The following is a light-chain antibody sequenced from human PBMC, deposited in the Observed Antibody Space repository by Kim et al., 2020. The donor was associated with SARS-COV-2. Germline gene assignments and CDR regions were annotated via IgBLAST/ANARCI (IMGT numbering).Light chain of an antibody. V-gene: IGKV3-20*01. CDR1: QNVTSTY. CDR2: GAS. Sequence: EIVLTQSPGTLSLSPGERATLSCRASQNVTSTYLAWYQQKPGQAPRLLIYGASSRATGISDRFTGSGSGADFTLTIRRLEPEDFAVYYCQQYGGSPRTFGQGTKVDIK. CDR3: QQYGGSPRT. J-gene: IGKJ1*01.